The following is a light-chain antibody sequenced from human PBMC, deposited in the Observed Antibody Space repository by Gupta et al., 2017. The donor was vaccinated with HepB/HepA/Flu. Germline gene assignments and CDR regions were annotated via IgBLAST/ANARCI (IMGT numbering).Light chain of an antibody. V-gene: IGKV3-20*01. CDR2: GVS. J-gene: IGKJ1*01. Sequence: DIVLTQSPGTLSLSPGERATLSCRASQSVSSSYLAWYQQTPGQAPRLLIYGVSSRATGIPDRFSGSGSGTDFTLTISRLEPEDSAVYYGQQYGSPPWTFGQGTKVEIK. CDR3: QQYGSPPWT. CDR1: QSVSSSY.